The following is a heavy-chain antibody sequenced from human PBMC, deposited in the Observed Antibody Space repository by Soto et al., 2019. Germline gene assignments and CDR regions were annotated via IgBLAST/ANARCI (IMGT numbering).Heavy chain of an antibody. J-gene: IGHJ4*02. Sequence: SETLSLTCTVSGGSISSYYWSWIRQPPGKGLEWIGEINYSGRTNYNPSLKSRVTISVDTSKNQFSLKLSSMTAADTAVYYCARTGHLLDYWGQGISVTVS. CDR1: GGSISSYY. CDR2: INYSGRT. CDR3: ARTGHLLDY. V-gene: IGHV4-34*01.